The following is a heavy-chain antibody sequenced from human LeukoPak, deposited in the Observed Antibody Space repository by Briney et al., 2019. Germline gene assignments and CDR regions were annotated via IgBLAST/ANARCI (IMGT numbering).Heavy chain of an antibody. CDR3: AKDRLSNGDPTGY. V-gene: IGHV3-23*01. J-gene: IGHJ4*02. CDR1: GFTFDSYA. CDR2: ISGSSYST. Sequence: GGSLRLSCAASGFTFDSYAMSWVRQAPGKGLEWVSSISGSSYSTYYGDSVKGRFTISRDNSKNMLYLQMNSLRPEDTAVYYCAKDRLSNGDPTGYWGQGTLVTVSS. D-gene: IGHD2-21*02.